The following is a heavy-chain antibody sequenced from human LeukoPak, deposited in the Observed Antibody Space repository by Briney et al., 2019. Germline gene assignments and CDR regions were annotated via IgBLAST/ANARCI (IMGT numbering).Heavy chain of an antibody. CDR3: AREKKDTYFFDY. CDR2: INPGGAPT. CDR1: GYTFTHYY. J-gene: IGHJ4*02. V-gene: IGHV1-46*01. D-gene: IGHD2-15*01. Sequence: GASVKVSCKASGYTFTHYYIHWLRQAPGQGLEWMGIINPGGAPTTYAQKFQARLITTRDTSTSTVNMEVSGLTSDDTAVYYCAREKKDTYFFDYWGQGSLVIVSS.